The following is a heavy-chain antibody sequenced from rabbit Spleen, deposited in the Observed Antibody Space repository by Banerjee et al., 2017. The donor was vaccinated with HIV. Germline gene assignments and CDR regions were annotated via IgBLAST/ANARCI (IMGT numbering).Heavy chain of an antibody. Sequence: QEQLVESGGGLVRPGASLTLTCKASGFRFSFNNDYVMCWVRQAPGKGLEWIACINSYTAKSVYATWAKGPFTISKTSSTTVTLQMTSLTAADTATYFCARDSGSGPYIDGYFNLWGPGTLVTVS. V-gene: IGHV1S45*01. CDR3: ARDSGSGPYIDGYFNL. D-gene: IGHD1-1*01. CDR2: INSYTAKS. CDR1: GFRFSFNNDYV. J-gene: IGHJ4*01.